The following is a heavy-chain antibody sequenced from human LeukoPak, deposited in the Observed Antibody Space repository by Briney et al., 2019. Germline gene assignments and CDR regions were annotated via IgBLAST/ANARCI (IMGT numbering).Heavy chain of an antibody. CDR1: GFTFSSYE. V-gene: IGHV3-48*01. J-gene: IGHJ6*03. Sequence: AGGSLRLSCAASGFTFSSYEMNWVRQAPGKGLEWVSYISSSSSTIYYADSVKGRFTISRDNAKNSLYLQMNSLRAEDTAVYYCARDSSSSGRNYMDVWGKGTTVTVSS. CDR2: ISSSSSTI. D-gene: IGHD6-6*01. CDR3: ARDSSSSGRNYMDV.